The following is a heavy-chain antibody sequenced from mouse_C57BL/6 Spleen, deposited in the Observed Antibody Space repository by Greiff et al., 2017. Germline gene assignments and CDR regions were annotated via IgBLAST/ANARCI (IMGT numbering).Heavy chain of an antibody. CDR2: ISSGSSTI. Sequence: EVHLVESGGGLVKPGGSLKLSCAASGFTFSDYGMHWVRQAPEKGLEWVAYISSGSSTIYYADTVKGGFTISRDNAKNTLFLQMTSLRSEDTAMYYCARGPLYYGSSYDAMDYWGQGTSVTVSS. CDR1: GFTFSDYG. V-gene: IGHV5-17*01. D-gene: IGHD1-1*01. CDR3: ARGPLYYGSSYDAMDY. J-gene: IGHJ4*01.